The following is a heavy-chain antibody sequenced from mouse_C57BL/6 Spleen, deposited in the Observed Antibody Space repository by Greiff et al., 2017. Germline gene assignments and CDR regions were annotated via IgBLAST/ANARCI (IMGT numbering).Heavy chain of an antibody. J-gene: IGHJ4*01. CDR3: ARGSSGYVNAMDY. V-gene: IGHV1-69*01. CDR1: GYTFTSYW. D-gene: IGHD3-2*02. Sequence: QVQLQQPGAELVMPGASVKLSCKASGYTFTSYWMHWVKQRPGQGLEWIGEIDPSDSYTNYNQKFKGKSTLTVDKSSSTAYMQLSSLTSEDSAVYDCARGSSGYVNAMDYWGQGTSVTVSS. CDR2: IDPSDSYT.